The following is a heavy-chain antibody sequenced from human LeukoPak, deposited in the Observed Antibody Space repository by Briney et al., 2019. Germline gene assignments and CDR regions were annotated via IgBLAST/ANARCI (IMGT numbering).Heavy chain of an antibody. V-gene: IGHV1-8*03. Sequence: ASVRVSCKASGYTFTSYDINWVRQAPGQGLEWMGWMNPNSGNTGYAQKFQGRVTITRNTSISTAYMELSSLRSEDTAVYYCARDETYYDFWSGYPNFDYWGQGTLVTVSS. CDR1: GYTFTSYD. CDR2: MNPNSGNT. CDR3: ARDETYYDFWSGYPNFDY. D-gene: IGHD3-3*01. J-gene: IGHJ4*02.